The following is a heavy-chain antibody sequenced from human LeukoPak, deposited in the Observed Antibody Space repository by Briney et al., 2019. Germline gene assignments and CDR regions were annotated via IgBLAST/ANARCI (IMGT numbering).Heavy chain of an antibody. V-gene: IGHV3-21*01. CDR1: GFTFSSYS. CDR3: ARALPLWNHGAFDI. CDR2: ISSSSSYI. D-gene: IGHD1-14*01. J-gene: IGHJ3*02. Sequence: PGGSLRLSCAASGFTFSSYSMNWVRQAPGKGLEWVSSISSSSSYIYYADSVKGRFTISRDNAKNSLYLQMNSLRAEDTAVYYCARALPLWNHGAFDIWGQGTMVTVSS.